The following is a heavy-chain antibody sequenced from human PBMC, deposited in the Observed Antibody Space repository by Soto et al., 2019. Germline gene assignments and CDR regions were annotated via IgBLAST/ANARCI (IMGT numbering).Heavy chain of an antibody. Sequence: PGGSLRLSCAASGFTFSSYWMSWARQAPGKGLEWVANIKQDGSEKYYVDSVKGRFTISRDNAKNSLYLQMNSLRAEDTAVYYCARGSRYCSSTSCYLGYYYYYGMDVWGQGTTVTVSS. D-gene: IGHD2-2*01. CDR3: ARGSRYCSSTSCYLGYYYYYGMDV. J-gene: IGHJ6*02. V-gene: IGHV3-7*05. CDR1: GFTFSSYW. CDR2: IKQDGSEK.